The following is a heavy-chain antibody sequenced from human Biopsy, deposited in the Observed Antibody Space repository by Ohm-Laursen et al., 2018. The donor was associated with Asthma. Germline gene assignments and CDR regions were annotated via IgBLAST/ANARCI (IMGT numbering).Heavy chain of an antibody. J-gene: IGHJ4*02. CDR3: ARGDSSGWSHYYFDY. CDR1: GFTVSRDH. D-gene: IGHD6-19*01. V-gene: IGHV3-53*01. CDR2: IYSGGTS. Sequence: SLRLSCTASGFTVSRDHMFWVRQAPGKGLEWVSVIYSGGTSHTADSVRGRFTISRDFFKNTLHLQMHSLRVEDTAVYYCARGDSSGWSHYYFDYWGQGTLVTASS.